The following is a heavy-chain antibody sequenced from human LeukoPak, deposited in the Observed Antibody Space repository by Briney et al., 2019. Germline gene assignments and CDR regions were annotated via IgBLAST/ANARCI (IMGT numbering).Heavy chain of an antibody. CDR3: ARVSCSGGSCYSYYYYYGMDV. CDR2: IYLYGTT. V-gene: IGHV4-4*02. Sequence: SETLSLTCSVSIVSISSSKWWSWVRQFPVKGLEWIGEIYLYGTTNYNPSFTSRVTMSVDRSRNQFSLKLSSVTAADTAVYYCARVSCSGGSCYSYYYYYGMDVWGQGTTVTVSS. CDR1: IVSISSSKW. J-gene: IGHJ6*02. D-gene: IGHD2-15*01.